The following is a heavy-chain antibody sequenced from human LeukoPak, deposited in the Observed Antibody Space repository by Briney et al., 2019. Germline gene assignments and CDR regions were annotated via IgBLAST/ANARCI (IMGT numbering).Heavy chain of an antibody. CDR3: VREGGMAGSFDY. CDR2: IYSGGST. J-gene: IGHJ4*02. CDR1: GFTVSSNY. Sequence: GGSLRLSCAACGFTVSSNYMSWVRQVPGKGLEWVSVIYSGGSTYYADSVKGRFTISRDNSKNTLYLQMSSLRAEDTAMYYCVREGGMAGSFDYWGQGTLVTVSS. V-gene: IGHV3-53*01. D-gene: IGHD6-19*01.